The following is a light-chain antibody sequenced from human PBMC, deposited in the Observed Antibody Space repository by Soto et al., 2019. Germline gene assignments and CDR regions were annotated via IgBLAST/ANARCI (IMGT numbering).Light chain of an antibody. V-gene: IGKV1-27*01. Sequence: DIQMTQSPSSLSASVGARVTITCRASQGISNYLAWYQQIPGKVPKLLISAASTLQSGVPSRFSGSGSGTDFTLTISSLQPEDVATYYCQKYTNVPAFGGWPKVEIK. CDR2: AAS. CDR1: QGISNY. J-gene: IGKJ4*01. CDR3: QKYTNVPA.